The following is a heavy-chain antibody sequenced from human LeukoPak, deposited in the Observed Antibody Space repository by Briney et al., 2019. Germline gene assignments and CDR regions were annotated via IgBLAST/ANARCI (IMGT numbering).Heavy chain of an antibody. CDR1: GYTFIDYY. Sequence: ASVNVSCTASGYTFIDYYIHWVRQAPGQGLEWMGRINPKSGGTNHAQKFQGRVTMTRDTSISTAYMELSRLRSDDTAVYFCAGETYNGRYYYFDHWGQGTLVTVSS. D-gene: IGHD1-26*01. CDR2: INPKSGGT. V-gene: IGHV1-2*06. CDR3: AGETYNGRYYYFDH. J-gene: IGHJ4*02.